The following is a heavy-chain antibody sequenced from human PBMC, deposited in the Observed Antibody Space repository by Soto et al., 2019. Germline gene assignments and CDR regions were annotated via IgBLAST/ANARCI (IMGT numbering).Heavy chain of an antibody. Sequence: GGSLRLSCAASGFTFSSYAMSWVRQAPGKGLEWVSAISGSGGSTYYADSVKGRFTISRDNSKNTLYLQMNSLRAEYTAVYYCPKNWLSYHSSSYHWGQGTLVTVSS. CDR2: ISGSGGST. CDR1: GFTFSSYA. CDR3: PKNWLSYHSSSYH. J-gene: IGHJ5*02. D-gene: IGHD6-6*01. V-gene: IGHV3-23*01.